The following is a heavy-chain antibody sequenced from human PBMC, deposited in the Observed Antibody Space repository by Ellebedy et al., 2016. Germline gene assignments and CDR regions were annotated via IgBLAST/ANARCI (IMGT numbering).Heavy chain of an antibody. CDR2: INHSGST. J-gene: IGHJ6*02. D-gene: IGHD4-11*01. Sequence: SETLSLTCAVYGGSFSGYYWSWIRQPPGKGLEWIGEINHSGSTNYNPSLKIRVTISVDTSKNQFSLKLSSVTAADTAVYYCARGRYRFHPWGQGTTVTVSS. CDR3: ARGRYRFHP. V-gene: IGHV4-34*01. CDR1: GGSFSGYY.